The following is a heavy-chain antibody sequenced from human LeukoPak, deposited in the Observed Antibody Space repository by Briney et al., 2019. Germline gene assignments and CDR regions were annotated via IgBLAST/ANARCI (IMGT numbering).Heavy chain of an antibody. CDR3: ARSDIVVEPAAISHAFDI. CDR2: ISAYNGNT. CDR1: GYTFTSYG. J-gene: IGHJ3*02. Sequence: ASVKVSCKASGYTFTSYGISWVRQAPGQGLEWIGWISAYNGNTNYAQKLQGRVTMTTDTSTSTAYMELRSLRSDDTAVYYCARSDIVVEPAAISHAFDIWGQGTMVTVSS. V-gene: IGHV1-18*01. D-gene: IGHD2-2*01.